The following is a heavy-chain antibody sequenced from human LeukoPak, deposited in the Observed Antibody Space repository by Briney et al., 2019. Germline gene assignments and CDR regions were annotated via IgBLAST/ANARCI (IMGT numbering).Heavy chain of an antibody. V-gene: IGHV3-74*01. CDR2: INSDGSST. D-gene: IGHD6-19*01. J-gene: IGHJ5*02. CDR1: GFTFSSYW. CDR3: ARDSGGLVRPYNWFDP. Sequence: GGSLRPSCAASGFTFSSYWMHWVRQAPGKGLVWVSRINSDGSSTSYADSVKGRFTISRDNAKNTLYLQMNSLRAEDTAVYYCARDSGGLVRPYNWFDPWGQGTLVTVSS.